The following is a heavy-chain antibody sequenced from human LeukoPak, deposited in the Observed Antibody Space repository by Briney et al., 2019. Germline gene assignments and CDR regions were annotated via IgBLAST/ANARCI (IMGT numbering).Heavy chain of an antibody. Sequence: SETLSLTCAVYGGSFSGYYWSWIRQPPGKGLEWIGEINHSGSTNYNPSLKSRVTISVDTSKNQFSLKLSSVTAADTAVYYCARVRYGSGSYSTYYFDYWGQGTLVTASS. CDR1: GGSFSGYY. CDR3: ARVRYGSGSYSTYYFDY. J-gene: IGHJ4*02. CDR2: INHSGST. V-gene: IGHV4-34*01. D-gene: IGHD3-10*01.